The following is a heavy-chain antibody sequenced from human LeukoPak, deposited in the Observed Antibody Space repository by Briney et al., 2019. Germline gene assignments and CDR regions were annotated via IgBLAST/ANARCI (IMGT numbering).Heavy chain of an antibody. J-gene: IGHJ5*02. CDR2: ISGSGGST. D-gene: IGHD1-7*01. CDR3: AKDGELYPPYNWFDP. V-gene: IGHV3-23*01. CDR1: GFTFSSYA. Sequence: TGGSLRLSCAASGFTFSSYAMSWVRQAPGKGLEWVSAISGSGGSTYYADSVKGRFTISRDNSKNTLYLQMNSLRAEDTAVYYCAKDGELYPPYNWFDPWGQGTLVTVSS.